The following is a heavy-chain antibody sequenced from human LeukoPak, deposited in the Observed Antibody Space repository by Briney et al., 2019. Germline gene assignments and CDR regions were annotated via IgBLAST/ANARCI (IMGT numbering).Heavy chain of an antibody. CDR1: GFPFRSYS. Sequence: GGSLRPSCAASGFPFRSYSMNWVRQAPGKGLEWVSSISTTSTYVYYVDSVKGRFTISRDNAKNSLYLQMNSLRAEDTAVYYWARDTYNWNYGYDYWGQGTLVTVSS. CDR3: ARDTYNWNYGYDY. CDR2: ISTTSTYV. V-gene: IGHV3-21*01. J-gene: IGHJ4*02. D-gene: IGHD1-7*01.